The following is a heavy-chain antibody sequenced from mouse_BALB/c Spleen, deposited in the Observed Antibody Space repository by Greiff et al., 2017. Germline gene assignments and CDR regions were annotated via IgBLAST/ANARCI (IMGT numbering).Heavy chain of an antibody. J-gene: IGHJ3*01. CDR3: ARGDGSSLGPWFAY. Sequence: VQLQQSGAELVRPGVSVKISCKGSGYTFTDYAMHWVKQSHAKSLEWIGVISTYYGDASYNQKFKGKATMTVDKSSSTAYMELARLTSEDSAIYYCARGDGSSLGPWFAYWGQGTLVTVSA. CDR2: ISTYYGDA. V-gene: IGHV1S137*01. D-gene: IGHD1-1*01. CDR1: GYTFTDYA.